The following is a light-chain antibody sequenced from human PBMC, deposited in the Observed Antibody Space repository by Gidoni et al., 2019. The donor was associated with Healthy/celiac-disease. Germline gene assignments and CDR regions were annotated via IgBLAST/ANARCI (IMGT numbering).Light chain of an antibody. CDR3: QQRSNWPPFT. Sequence: EIVLTQSSATLSLSPGERATLSCRASQSVSSYLARYQQQPSQAPSLLIYDASNRPTGIPARFSGSGSGTDFSLTISSLEPEDFAVYYCQQRSNWPPFTFGPXTKVDIK. CDR1: QSVSSY. J-gene: IGKJ3*01. CDR2: DAS. V-gene: IGKV3-11*01.